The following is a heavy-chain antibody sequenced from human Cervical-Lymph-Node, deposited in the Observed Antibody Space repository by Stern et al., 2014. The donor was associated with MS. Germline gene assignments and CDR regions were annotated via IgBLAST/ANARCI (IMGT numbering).Heavy chain of an antibody. D-gene: IGHD6-13*01. CDR2: NSAHNGNT. J-gene: IGHJ4*02. CDR1: GYTFDMYG. Sequence: QVQLVESGAEVKEPGASVKVSCKASGYTFDMYGFNWVRQAPGQGLEWMGWNSAHNGNTNYAQRFQGRVTMTTDTPTTTAYMELRSLTSDDTAVYYCARDDSTNWAPYNYWGQGTLVTVSS. V-gene: IGHV1-18*01. CDR3: ARDDSTNWAPYNY.